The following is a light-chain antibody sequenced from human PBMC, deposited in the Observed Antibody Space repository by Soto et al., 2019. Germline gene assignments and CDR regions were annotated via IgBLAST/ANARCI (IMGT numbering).Light chain of an antibody. V-gene: IGKV3-20*01. CDR1: QSVSNNY. CDR3: QQYGSSGT. Sequence: IVWTQSPGTLSLSPGDRATLSGRASQSVSNNYLAWYQQKPGQAPRLLIYGASNRATGIPGRFSGSGSGADFTLTISRLEPEDFAVYYCQQYGSSGTFGQGTKVDIK. J-gene: IGKJ1*01. CDR2: GAS.